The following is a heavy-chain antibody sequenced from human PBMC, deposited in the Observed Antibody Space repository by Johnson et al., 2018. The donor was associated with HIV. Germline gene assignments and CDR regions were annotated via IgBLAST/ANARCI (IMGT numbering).Heavy chain of an antibody. V-gene: IGHV3-30-3*01. CDR2: IYTGSDSP. CDR3: TTDPWGSDAFDI. Sequence: QVQLVESGGDVVQPGRSLRLSCAASGFTFSSYAMHWVRQAPGKGLQWVSVIYTGSDSPSYTDSVKGRFSISRDNAKNSLYLQMNSLKTEDTAVYYCTTDPWGSDAFDIWGQGTMVTVSS. J-gene: IGHJ3*02. D-gene: IGHD7-27*01. CDR1: GFTFSSYA.